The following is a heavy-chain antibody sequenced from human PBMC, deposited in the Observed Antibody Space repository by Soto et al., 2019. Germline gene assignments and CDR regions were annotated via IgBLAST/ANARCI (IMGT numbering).Heavy chain of an antibody. CDR3: AHELERRVYYYYGMDV. D-gene: IGHD1-1*01. Sequence: GASVKVSCKASGGTFSSYAISWVRQAPGQGLEWMGGIIPIFGTANYAQKFQGRVTITADKSTSTAYMELSSLRSEDTAVYYCAHELERRVYYYYGMDVWGQGTTVTVSS. J-gene: IGHJ6*02. V-gene: IGHV1-69*06. CDR2: IIPIFGTA. CDR1: GGTFSSYA.